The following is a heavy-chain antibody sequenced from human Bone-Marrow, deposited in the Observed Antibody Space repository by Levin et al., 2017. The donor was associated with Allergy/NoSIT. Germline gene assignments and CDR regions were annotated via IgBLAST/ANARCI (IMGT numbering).Heavy chain of an antibody. CDR1: GSSISSGYY. V-gene: IGHV4-38-2*02. CDR2: IYHSGST. D-gene: IGHD2-15*01. CDR3: ARDARVVVVAAIIYFDY. Sequence: SETLSLTCAVSGSSISSGYYWGWIRQPPGKGLEWIGSIYHSGSTYYNPSLKSRVTISVDTSKNQFSLKLSSVTAADTAVYYCARDARVVVVAAIIYFDYWGQGTLVTVSS. J-gene: IGHJ4*02.